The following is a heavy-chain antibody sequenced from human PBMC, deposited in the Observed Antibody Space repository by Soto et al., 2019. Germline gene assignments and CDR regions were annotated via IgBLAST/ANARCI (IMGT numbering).Heavy chain of an antibody. J-gene: IGHJ4*02. D-gene: IGHD5-18*01. V-gene: IGHV1-18*01. Sequence: QVQLVQSGAEVRKPGASVKVSCKASGYTFTDYGISWVRQTPGQGLQWMGWVNIYRGTTNYAQKFQDRVTMTTDTSTSTAYLEVRSLRSDDTAVYYCARERGGYSYGDSWGKGTLVTVSS. CDR3: ARERGGYSYGDS. CDR1: GYTFTDYG. CDR2: VNIYRGTT.